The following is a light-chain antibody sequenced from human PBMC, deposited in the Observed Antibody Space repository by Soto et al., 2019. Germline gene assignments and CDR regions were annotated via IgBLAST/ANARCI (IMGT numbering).Light chain of an antibody. CDR2: GAS. CDR1: QSVNSH. Sequence: EIVMTQSPATLSVSPGERVTLSCRASQSVNSHLAWYLQKPGQAPRLLIYGASTRATGIPARFSGTGSGTEFTLTISSLQSEDFAVYYCQQSKNWPSSTFGQGTKLEIK. CDR3: QQSKNWPSST. J-gene: IGKJ2*01. V-gene: IGKV3-15*01.